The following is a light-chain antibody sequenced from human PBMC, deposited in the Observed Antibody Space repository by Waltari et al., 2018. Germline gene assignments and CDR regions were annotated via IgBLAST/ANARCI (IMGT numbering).Light chain of an antibody. CDR1: QSVSSY. CDR3: QQRSNWPPIT. CDR2: DAS. J-gene: IGKJ5*01. V-gene: IGKV3-11*01. Sequence: EIVLTQSPATLSLSPGERATLSCRASQSVSSYLAWYQQKPGQAPRLLIYDASNRATGIRARFSGSGSGTDFTLTISSLEPEDFAVYYCQQRSNWPPITFGQGTRLEI.